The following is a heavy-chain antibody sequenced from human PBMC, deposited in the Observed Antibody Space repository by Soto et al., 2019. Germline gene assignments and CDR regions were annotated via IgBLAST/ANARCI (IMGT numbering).Heavy chain of an antibody. CDR1: GGTFSSYA. V-gene: IGHV1-69*13. D-gene: IGHD5-12*01. CDR2: IIPIFGTA. J-gene: IGHJ4*02. Sequence: SVKVSCKSSGGTFSSYAISWVRQAPGQGLEWMGGIIPIFGTANYAQKFQGRVTITADESTSTAYMELSSLRSEDTAVYYCARGRGYSGYLVDYWGQGTLVTVSS. CDR3: ARGRGYSGYLVDY.